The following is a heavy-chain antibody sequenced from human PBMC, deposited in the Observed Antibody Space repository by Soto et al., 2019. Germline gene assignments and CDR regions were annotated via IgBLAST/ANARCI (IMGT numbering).Heavy chain of an antibody. CDR1: GASMSTFY. CDR2: IHHTGST. Sequence: QVQLQESGPGLVKPSETLSLTCIVSGASMSTFYWTWIRQPPGKGLDWIGYIHHTGSTNSNPSLKSRVTIAGDTSNNQFALRLSSVTAADTAVYYCARAPSPKSISWYWFDYWGQGTLVTVSS. J-gene: IGHJ4*02. CDR3: ARAPSPKSISWYWFDY. D-gene: IGHD6-13*01. V-gene: IGHV4-59*01.